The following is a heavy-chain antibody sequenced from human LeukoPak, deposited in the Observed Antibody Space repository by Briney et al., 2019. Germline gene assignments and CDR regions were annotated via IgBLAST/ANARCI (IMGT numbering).Heavy chain of an antibody. CDR1: GFTVSSNY. J-gene: IGHJ4*02. Sequence: GESLKISCAASGFTVSSNYMSWVRQAPGKGLEWVSVIYSGGSTYYADSVKGRFAISRDNSKNTLYLQMNSLRAEDTAVYYCARVSDYGDNYYFDYWGQGTLVTVSS. V-gene: IGHV3-66*01. CDR3: ARVSDYGDNYYFDY. D-gene: IGHD4-17*01. CDR2: IYSGGST.